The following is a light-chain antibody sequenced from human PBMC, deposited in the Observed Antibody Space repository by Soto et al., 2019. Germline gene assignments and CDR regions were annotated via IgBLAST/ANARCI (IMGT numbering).Light chain of an antibody. CDR3: QQCYKSQHT. CDR2: DAS. CDR1: ETIYRY. Sequence: IQMTQSPTTLSASVGDRVTITCRASETIYRYLNWYQQKPGKAPSLLISDASTLQGGVPSRFSGSGSGTDFTLSISSLQSEDFATYYCQQCYKSQHTFGQGT. V-gene: IGKV1-39*01. J-gene: IGKJ2*01.